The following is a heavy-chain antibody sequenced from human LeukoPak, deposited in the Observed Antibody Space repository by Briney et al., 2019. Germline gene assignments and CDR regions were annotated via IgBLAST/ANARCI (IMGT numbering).Heavy chain of an antibody. CDR2: IYTSGST. CDR1: GGSISSYY. J-gene: IGHJ5*02. V-gene: IGHV4-4*07. D-gene: IGHD3-3*01. Sequence: SETLSLTCTVSGGSISSYYWSWIRQPAGKGLEWIGRIYTSGSTNYNPSLKSRVTMSVDTSKNQFSLKLSSVTAADTAVYYCASIAALPIFGVIRWFDPWGQGTLVTVSS. CDR3: ASIAALPIFGVIRWFDP.